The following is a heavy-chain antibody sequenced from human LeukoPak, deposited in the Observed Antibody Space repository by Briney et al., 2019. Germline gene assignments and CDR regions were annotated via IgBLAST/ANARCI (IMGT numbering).Heavy chain of an antibody. CDR2: IFTNGDTT. J-gene: IGHJ6*02. CDR3: VKSPSDGLDV. Sequence: GSLRLSCSASGFTFSIYPMHWVRQAPGKGLEYVSTIFTNGDTTSYAASVKGRFTTSRDDSKNTLYLQMSSLRPEDTAVYYCVKSPSDGLDVWGQGATVTVSS. CDR1: GFTFSIYP. V-gene: IGHV3-64D*09.